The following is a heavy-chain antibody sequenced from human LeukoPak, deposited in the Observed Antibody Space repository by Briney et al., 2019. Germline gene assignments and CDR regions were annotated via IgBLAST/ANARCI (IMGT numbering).Heavy chain of an antibody. J-gene: IGHJ6*02. CDR3: ARVPLYCSGGSCYYYYGMDV. CDR2: ISSSSSYI. Sequence: GGSLRLSCAASGFTFSSYSMNWVRQAPGKGLEWVSSISSSSSYIYYADSVKGRFTISRDNAKNSLYLQMNSLRAEDTAVYYCARVPLYCSGGSCYYYYGMDVWGQGTTVTVSS. CDR1: GFTFSSYS. V-gene: IGHV3-21*04. D-gene: IGHD2-15*01.